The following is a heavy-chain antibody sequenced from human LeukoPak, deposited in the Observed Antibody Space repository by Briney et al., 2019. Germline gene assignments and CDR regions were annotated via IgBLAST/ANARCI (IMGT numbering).Heavy chain of an antibody. CDR3: ARDYGDSLCGY. J-gene: IGHJ4*02. D-gene: IGHD4-17*01. V-gene: IGHV3-30-3*01. CDR2: ISYDGSNK. CDR1: GFTFSSYA. Sequence: SGGSLRLSCAASGFTFSSYAMHWVRQAPGKGLEWVAVISYDGSNKYYADSVKGRFTISRDNSKNTLYLQMNSLRAEDTAVYYCARDYGDSLCGYWGQGTLVTVSS.